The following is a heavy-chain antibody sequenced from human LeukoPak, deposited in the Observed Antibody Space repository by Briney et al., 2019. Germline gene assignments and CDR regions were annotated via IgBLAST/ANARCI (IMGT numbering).Heavy chain of an antibody. CDR2: LSYGGST. J-gene: IGHJ6*02. CDR3: ARNRGLTYGMDV. V-gene: IGHV4-59*11. D-gene: IGHD3-10*01. CDR1: GGSISSHY. Sequence: PSETLSLTCTVSGGSISSHYWNWIRQPPGKGLEWIGYLSYGGSTNYNPSLKSRVTISADSSKNQFSLKLSSVTAADTAVYYCARNRGLTYGMDVWGQGTTVTVSS.